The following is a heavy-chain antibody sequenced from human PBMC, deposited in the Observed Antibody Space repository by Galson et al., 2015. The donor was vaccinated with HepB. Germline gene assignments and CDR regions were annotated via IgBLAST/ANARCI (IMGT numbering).Heavy chain of an antibody. D-gene: IGHD3-22*01. CDR3: ARDHMGHYYDSSGYYLPFDY. Sequence: SVKVSCKASGGTFSSYTISWVRQAPGQGLEWMGRIIPILGMANYAQKFQGRVTITADKSTSTAYMELSSLRSEDTAVYYCARDHMGHYYDSSGYYLPFDYWGQGTLVTVSS. CDR2: IIPILGMA. CDR1: GGTFSSYT. J-gene: IGHJ4*02. V-gene: IGHV1-69*04.